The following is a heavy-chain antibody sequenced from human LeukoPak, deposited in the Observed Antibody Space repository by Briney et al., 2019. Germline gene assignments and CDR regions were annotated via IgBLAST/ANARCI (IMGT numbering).Heavy chain of an antibody. D-gene: IGHD3-10*01. CDR2: ISGSGGST. Sequence: AGGSLRLSCAASGFTFSSYAMSWVRQAPGKGLEWVSAISGSGGSTYYADSVKGRFTISRDNSKNTLYLQMNSLRAEDTAVYYCAKVLYLYYYGSGSYLDYWGQGTLVTVSS. CDR1: GFTFSSYA. V-gene: IGHV3-23*01. J-gene: IGHJ4*02. CDR3: AKVLYLYYYGSGSYLDY.